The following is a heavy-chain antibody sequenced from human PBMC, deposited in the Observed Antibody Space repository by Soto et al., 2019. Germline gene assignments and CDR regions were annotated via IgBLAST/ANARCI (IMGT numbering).Heavy chain of an antibody. CDR2: ISFSGST. J-gene: IGHJ3*02. Sequence: PSETLSLTCTVSGGSISDYYWSWIRRPPGKGLEWIGYISFSGSTRYNPSLKSRVTISVDTSKKQFSLRLNSVTAADTAVYYCARGAPGISTAFDIWGQGTMVTVSS. CDR1: GGSISDYY. V-gene: IGHV4-59*01. CDR3: ARGAPGISTAFDI.